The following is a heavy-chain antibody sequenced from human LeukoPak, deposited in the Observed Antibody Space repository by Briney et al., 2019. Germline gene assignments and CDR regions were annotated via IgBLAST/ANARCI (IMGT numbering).Heavy chain of an antibody. CDR1: GFTFSSYA. D-gene: IGHD5-12*01. Sequence: PGGSLRLSCAASGFTFSSYAMSWVRQAPGKGLEWVSAISGSGGSTYYADSVKGRFTISRDNSKNTLCLQMNSLRAEDTAVYYCAKDPRYSGQLNWFDPWGQGSMVTVSS. CDR3: AKDPRYSGQLNWFDP. CDR2: ISGSGGST. V-gene: IGHV3-23*01. J-gene: IGHJ5*02.